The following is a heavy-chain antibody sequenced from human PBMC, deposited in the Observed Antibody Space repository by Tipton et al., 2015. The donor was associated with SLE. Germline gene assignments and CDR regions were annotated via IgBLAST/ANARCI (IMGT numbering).Heavy chain of an antibody. J-gene: IGHJ6*03. CDR3: GRDPLLYRHYMDV. Sequence: SLRLSCAASGFSFNDYVISWIRQAPGKGLEWVSSINSLTTTIHYADSVKGRFTISRDNARKSVYLQMNSLRAEDTAVYYCGRDPLLYRHYMDVWGKGIPVTVS. CDR2: INSLTTTI. V-gene: IGHV3-11*04. D-gene: IGHD2-2*01. CDR1: GFSFNDYV.